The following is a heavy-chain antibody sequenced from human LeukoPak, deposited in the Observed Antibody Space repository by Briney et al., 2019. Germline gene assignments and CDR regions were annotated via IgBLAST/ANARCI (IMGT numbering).Heavy chain of an antibody. D-gene: IGHD3-22*01. CDR1: GFTFSTYS. J-gene: IGHJ4*02. Sequence: GGSLRLSCAASGFTFSTYSMNWVRQAPGKGLEWVSYISSGGNTINYADAVKGRFTISRDNAKNSLYLQMNSLRAEDTAVYFCSRDSPTDYNDSSNYFSFDSWGQGTLVIVSS. CDR2: ISSGGNTI. CDR3: SRDSPTDYNDSSNYFSFDS. V-gene: IGHV3-48*01.